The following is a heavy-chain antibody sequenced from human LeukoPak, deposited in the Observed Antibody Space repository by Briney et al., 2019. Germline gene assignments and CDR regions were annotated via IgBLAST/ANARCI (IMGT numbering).Heavy chain of an antibody. CDR1: GFTSSAAA. CDR2: IGASGESA. D-gene: IGHD5-24*01. J-gene: IGHJ3*01. V-gene: IGHV3-23*01. CDR3: AKDIQLST. Sequence: PGGSLRLSCAASGFTSSAAAMTWVRPAPRKGLEWVSLIGASGESAYYADSVKGRFTISRDNSKNTLSLQMNSRRVEDTAMYFCAKDIQLSTWGLGTMVTVSS.